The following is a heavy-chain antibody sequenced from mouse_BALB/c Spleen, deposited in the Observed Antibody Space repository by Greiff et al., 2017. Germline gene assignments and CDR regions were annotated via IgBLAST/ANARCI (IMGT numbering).Heavy chain of an antibody. J-gene: IGHJ4*01. Sequence: VHVKQSGPELVKPGASVKISCKASGYSFTGYFMNWVMQSHGKSLEWIGRINPYNGDTFYNQKFKGKATLTVDKSSSTAHMELRSLASEDSAVYYCARRDGNYVYAMDYWGQGTSVTVSS. D-gene: IGHD2-1*01. CDR1: GYSFTGYF. CDR2: INPYNGDT. CDR3: ARRDGNYVYAMDY. V-gene: IGHV1-20*02.